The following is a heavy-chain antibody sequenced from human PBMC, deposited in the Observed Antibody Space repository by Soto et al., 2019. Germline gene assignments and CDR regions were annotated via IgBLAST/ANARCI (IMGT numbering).Heavy chain of an antibody. CDR2: INPAGGTT. J-gene: IGHJ4*02. Sequence: QVQLVQSGAEVKKPGASVRISCRASGYSFTSTYVHWVRQAPGQGPEWMGIINPAGGTTYYAQKFQGSLTITSDTSTDTVFMDLNDLTSEVTAVYFCALKVVTYYDNWGQGTLLTVSS. D-gene: IGHD2-21*02. V-gene: IGHV1-46*01. CDR3: ALKVVTYYDN. CDR1: GYSFTSTY.